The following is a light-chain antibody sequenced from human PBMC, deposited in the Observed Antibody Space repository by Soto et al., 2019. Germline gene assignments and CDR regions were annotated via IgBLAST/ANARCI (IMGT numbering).Light chain of an antibody. J-gene: IGKJ2*01. CDR1: QSVSSSY. Sequence: EIVLTQSPGTLSLSPGERATLSCRASQSVSSSYLAWYQQKPGQAPRLLIYDTSSRATGIPDRFSGSGSGTDFTLTISGLEPEDFAVYYCQQYGTSLMYTFGQGTKLEIK. CDR3: QQYGTSLMYT. CDR2: DTS. V-gene: IGKV3-20*01.